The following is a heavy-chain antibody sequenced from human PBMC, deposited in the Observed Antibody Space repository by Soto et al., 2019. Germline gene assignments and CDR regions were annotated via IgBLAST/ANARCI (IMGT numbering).Heavy chain of an antibody. CDR1: GFTFSSYG. CDR2: IWYDGSNK. Sequence: QVQLVESGGGVVQPGRSLRLSCAASGFTFSSYGMHWVRQAPGKGLEWVAIIWYDGSNKYYADSVKGRFTISRDNSENTLYLQMNSLRAEDTAVYYCARVGYCSGGSCYSYYYYYYMDVWGKGTTVTVSS. CDR3: ARVGYCSGGSCYSYYYYYYMDV. J-gene: IGHJ6*03. D-gene: IGHD2-15*01. V-gene: IGHV3-33*01.